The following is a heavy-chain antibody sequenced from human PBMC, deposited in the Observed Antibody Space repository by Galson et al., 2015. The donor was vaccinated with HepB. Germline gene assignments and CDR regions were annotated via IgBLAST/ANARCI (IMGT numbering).Heavy chain of an antibody. CDR1: GFTFSSYG. Sequence: SLRLSCAASGFTFSSYGMHWVRQAPGKGLEWVAVISYDGSNKYYADSVKGRFTISRDNSKNTLYLQMNSLRAEDTAVYYCAKDLVGVTYYYGMDVWGQGTTVTVSS. CDR2: ISYDGSNK. CDR3: AKDLVGVTYYYGMDV. J-gene: IGHJ6*02. D-gene: IGHD1-26*01. V-gene: IGHV3-30*18.